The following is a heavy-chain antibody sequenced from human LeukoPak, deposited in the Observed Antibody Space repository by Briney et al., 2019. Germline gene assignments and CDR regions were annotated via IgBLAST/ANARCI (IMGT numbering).Heavy chain of an antibody. CDR3: ARDGSPYNWNDS. V-gene: IGHV4-61*01. J-gene: IGHJ5*01. Sequence: SETLCLTCAVSGGSVNRGSYYWSWIRHPPGKGLEWIGYIYYSGSTSYNPSLKRRFTISLDTPKNQFSLKLSSVTAADTAVYYCARDGSPYNWNDSWGQGTLVTVSS. CDR1: GGSVNRGSYY. D-gene: IGHD5-12*01. CDR2: IYYSGST.